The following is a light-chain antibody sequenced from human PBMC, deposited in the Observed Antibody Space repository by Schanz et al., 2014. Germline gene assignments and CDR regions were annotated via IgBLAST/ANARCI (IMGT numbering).Light chain of an antibody. CDR2: SNN. CDR3: SSYAGSNYVV. J-gene: IGLJ2*01. Sequence: QPVLTQPPSASATPGQRVTISCSGSTSNIGSNYVYWYQQLPGTAPKLLIYSNNERPSGVPDRFSGSKSATSASLAISGLRSEDEADYYCSSYAGSNYVVFGGGTKLTVL. CDR1: TSNIGSNY. V-gene: IGLV1-47*02.